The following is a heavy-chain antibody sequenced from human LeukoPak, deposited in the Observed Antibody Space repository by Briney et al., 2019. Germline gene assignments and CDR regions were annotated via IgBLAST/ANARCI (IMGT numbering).Heavy chain of an antibody. CDR3: ARLPYDILTGYFDY. Sequence: GSLRLSCVASGFTFSNAWMDWVRQAPGKGLEWIGYIYYSGSTNYNPSLKSRVTISVDTSKNQFSLKLSSVTAADTAVYYCARLPYDILTGYFDYWGQGTLVTVSS. V-gene: IGHV4-59*08. CDR1: GFTFSNAW. J-gene: IGHJ4*02. D-gene: IGHD3-9*01. CDR2: IYYSGST.